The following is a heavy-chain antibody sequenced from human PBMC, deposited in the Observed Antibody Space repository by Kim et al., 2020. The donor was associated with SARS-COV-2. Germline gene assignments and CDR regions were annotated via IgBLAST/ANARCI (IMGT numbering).Heavy chain of an antibody. CDR2: ISGSGSST. Sequence: GGSLRLSCAASGFTFSSYAMSWVRQAPGKGLEWVSAISGSGSSTYYADSVKGRFTISRDNSKNTLYLQMNSLRAEDTAVYYCAINGGSSWDYWGQGTLVTVSS. D-gene: IGHD6-13*01. J-gene: IGHJ4*02. CDR3: AINGGSSWDY. CDR1: GFTFSSYA. V-gene: IGHV3-23*01.